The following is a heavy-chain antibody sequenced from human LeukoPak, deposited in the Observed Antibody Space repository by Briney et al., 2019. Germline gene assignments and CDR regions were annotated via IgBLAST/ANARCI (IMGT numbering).Heavy chain of an antibody. D-gene: IGHD4-23*01. J-gene: IGHJ4*02. CDR2: IIPIFGTA. CDR1: GGTFSSYA. Sequence: SVKVSCEASGGTFSSYAISWVRQAPGQGLEWMGGIIPIFGTANYAQKFQGRVTITADESTSTAYMELSSLRSEDTAVYYCARDFDDYGGNGSRVDYWGQGTLVTVSS. V-gene: IGHV1-69*13. CDR3: ARDFDDYGGNGSRVDY.